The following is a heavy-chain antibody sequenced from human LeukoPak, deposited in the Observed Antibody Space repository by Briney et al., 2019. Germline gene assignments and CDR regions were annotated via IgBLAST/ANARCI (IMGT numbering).Heavy chain of an antibody. Sequence: SETLSLTCTVSGGSVSTYYWSWIRQPPGKGLEWIGYIYYSGSTNYNPSLKSRITISVDTSRNQFSLSLSSVTAADTAVYYCARGTVQMGMGERYFDNWGQGTLVTVSP. D-gene: IGHD1-1*01. CDR2: IYYSGST. CDR3: ARGTVQMGMGERYFDN. J-gene: IGHJ4*02. CDR1: GGSVSTYY. V-gene: IGHV4-59*02.